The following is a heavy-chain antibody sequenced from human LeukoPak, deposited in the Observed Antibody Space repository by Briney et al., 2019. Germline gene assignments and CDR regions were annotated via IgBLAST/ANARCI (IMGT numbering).Heavy chain of an antibody. Sequence: GASVKVSCKTSGYTFTAHYIHWVRQAPGQGLEWMGWIDPNSGGTNYAQKFLGSVTMTGDTSINTAFMEIRRLRSDDTAIYYCARGRGTTMVRGVITNYFDLWGRGSLVTVSS. CDR1: GYTFTAHY. D-gene: IGHD3-10*01. CDR3: ARGRGTTMVRGVITNYFDL. J-gene: IGHJ2*01. CDR2: IDPNSGGT. V-gene: IGHV1-2*02.